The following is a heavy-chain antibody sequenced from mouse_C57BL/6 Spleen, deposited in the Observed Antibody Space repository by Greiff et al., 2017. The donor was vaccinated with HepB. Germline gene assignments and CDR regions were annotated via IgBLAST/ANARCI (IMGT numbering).Heavy chain of an antibody. CDR2: IYPYNGVS. J-gene: IGHJ1*03. D-gene: IGHD1-1*01. CDR1: GYSFTGYY. V-gene: IGHV1-31*01. CDR3: ARTGLGYGSSYWYFDV. Sequence: VQLQQSGPELVKPGASVKISCKASGYSFTGYYMHWVKQSHGNILDWIGYIYPYNGVSSYNQKFKGKATLTVDKSSSTAYMELRSLTSEDSAVYYCARTGLGYGSSYWYFDVWGTGTTVTVSS.